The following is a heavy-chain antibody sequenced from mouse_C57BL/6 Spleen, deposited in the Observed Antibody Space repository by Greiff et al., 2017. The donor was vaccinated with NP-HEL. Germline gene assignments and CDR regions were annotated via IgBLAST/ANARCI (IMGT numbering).Heavy chain of an antibody. D-gene: IGHD2-3*01. CDR2: IYTGSGST. V-gene: IGHV1-55*01. Sequence: QVQLQQSGAELVKPGASVKMSCKASGYTFTSYWITWVKQRPGQGLEWIGVIYTGSGSTNYKELFKSKGTLTVDTYSSTAYRQLSSLTSEESAVYYCARFEGYLYYFDYWGQGTTLTVSS. CDR1: GYTFTSYW. J-gene: IGHJ2*01. CDR3: ARFEGYLYYFDY.